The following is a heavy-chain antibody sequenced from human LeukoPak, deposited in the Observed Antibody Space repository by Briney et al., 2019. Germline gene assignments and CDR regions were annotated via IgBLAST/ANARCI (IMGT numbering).Heavy chain of an antibody. CDR2: ISAYNGNT. Sequence: ASVKVSCKASGYTFTSYGISWVRQAPGQGFEWMGWISAYNGNTNYAQKLQGRVTMTTDTSTSTAYMELRSLRSDDTAVYYCARAGAIRGSLPLDYWGQGTLVTVSS. CDR3: ARAGAIRGSLPLDY. V-gene: IGHV1-18*01. J-gene: IGHJ4*02. D-gene: IGHD3-16*01. CDR1: GYTFTSYG.